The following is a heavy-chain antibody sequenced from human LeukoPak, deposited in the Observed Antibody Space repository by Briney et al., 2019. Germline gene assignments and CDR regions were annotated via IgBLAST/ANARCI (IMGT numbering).Heavy chain of an antibody. Sequence: GGSLRLSCAASGFTFSSCEMNWVRQAPGKGLEWVSYISSSASTIYYADSVKGRFTISRDNAKNSLYLQMNSLRAEDTAVYYCARGSEYSPTFDHWGQGTLVTVSS. CDR3: ARGSEYSPTFDH. J-gene: IGHJ4*02. D-gene: IGHD2/OR15-2a*01. V-gene: IGHV3-48*03. CDR1: GFTFSSCE. CDR2: ISSSASTI.